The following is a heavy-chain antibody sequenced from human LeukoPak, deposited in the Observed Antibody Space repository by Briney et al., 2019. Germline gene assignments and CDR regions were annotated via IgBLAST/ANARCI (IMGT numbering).Heavy chain of an antibody. V-gene: IGHV4-34*01. CDR3: ARGRFGNPLQLEPRRPFDM. D-gene: IGHD1-1*01. CDR1: GGSFTGYY. J-gene: IGHJ3*02. Sequence: SETLSLTCAVYGGSFTGYYWSWIRQSPGEGLEWIGEINRSGATNYNPSLKSRVTISVDTSKSQVSLRLRSVTAADTAVFYCARGRFGNPLQLEPRRPFDMWGQGTMVAISS. CDR2: INRSGAT.